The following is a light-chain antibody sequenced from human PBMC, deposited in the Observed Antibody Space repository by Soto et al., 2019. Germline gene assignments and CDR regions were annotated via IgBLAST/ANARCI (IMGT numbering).Light chain of an antibody. CDR3: QQYASSPIT. CDR2: GAS. J-gene: IGKJ5*01. CDR1: QSIGSSN. Sequence: EIVLTQSPDTLSLSPGERVTFSCRASQSIGSSNLAWYQQKPGQAPRLLIFGASGRAPGIPDRISGSGSGTDFNVTISRLEPEDFAVYYCQQYASSPITFGQGTRLEI. V-gene: IGKV3-20*01.